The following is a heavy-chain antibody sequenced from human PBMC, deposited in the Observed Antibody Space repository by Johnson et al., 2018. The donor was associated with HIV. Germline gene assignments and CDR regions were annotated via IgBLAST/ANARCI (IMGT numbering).Heavy chain of an antibody. CDR3: ASAVGGSYHDACDS. D-gene: IGHD1-26*01. CDR2: INWNGGST. V-gene: IGHV3-20*04. Sequence: VQLVESGGGVVRPGGSLRLSCAASGFTFEDYGMNWVRQAPGNGLEWVSGINWNGGSTGYVDSVKGRFTISRDNAKNSLYLQMNSLRAEDTALYYCASAVGGSYHDACDSWGQGTMVTVSS. CDR1: GFTFEDYG. J-gene: IGHJ3*02.